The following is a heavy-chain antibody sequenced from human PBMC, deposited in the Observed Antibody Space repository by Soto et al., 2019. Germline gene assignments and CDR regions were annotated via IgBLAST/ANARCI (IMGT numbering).Heavy chain of an antibody. CDR3: ARDLEFRDGNISHLDY. J-gene: IGHJ4*02. D-gene: IGHD3-10*01. V-gene: IGHV1-69*13. CDR1: GGTFRNHV. Sequence: ASVKVSCKASGGTFRNHVFNWVRQAPGQGPEWMGGIIPIIGTPNYAQKFQGRVTITADASTNTVYLEVSSLRSQDTAVYYCARDLEFRDGNISHLDYWGQGTLVTVSS. CDR2: IIPIIGTP.